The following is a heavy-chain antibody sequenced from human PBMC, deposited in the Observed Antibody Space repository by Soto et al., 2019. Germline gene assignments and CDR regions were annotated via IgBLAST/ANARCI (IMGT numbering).Heavy chain of an antibody. CDR1: GFTFSTYA. CDR2: ISYTGSDK. V-gene: IGHV3-30-3*01. J-gene: IGHJ4*02. Sequence: PGGSLRLSCAASGFTFSTYAMHWVRQTPGKGLEWVAFISYTGSDKYYADSVRGRVTISRDNSKNTLYLQMNSLRPEDTAVYHCARGLDYDSSGYYFQYCGQGTLVTSPQ. CDR3: ARGLDYDSSGYYFQY. D-gene: IGHD3-22*01.